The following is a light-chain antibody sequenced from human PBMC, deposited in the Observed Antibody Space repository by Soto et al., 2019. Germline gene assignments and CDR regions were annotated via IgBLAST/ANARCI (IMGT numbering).Light chain of an antibody. J-gene: IGKJ2*01. V-gene: IGKV3-11*01. CDR2: DAS. CDR1: QSVSSY. CDR3: QQRSNWPGT. Sequence: EIVLTQSPATLSLSPGERATLSCRASQSVSSYLAWYQQKPGQAPRLLIYDASKSATGIPARFSGSGSGTAFTLTISSLEPEDVAVYYCQQRSNWPGTFGQGTKLEIK.